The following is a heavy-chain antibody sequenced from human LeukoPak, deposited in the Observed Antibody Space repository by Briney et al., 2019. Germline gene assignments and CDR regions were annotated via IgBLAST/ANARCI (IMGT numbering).Heavy chain of an antibody. CDR3: ARGPYDFWSGYPRDYFDY. CDR2: INPSGGST. V-gene: IGHV1-46*01. J-gene: IGHJ4*02. Sequence: ASVKVSCKASGYTFSSYYIHWVRQAPGQGLEWMGIINPSGGSTTYAQKFQGRVTMTRDTSTSTVYMDLSSLRSEDTAVYYCARGPYDFWSGYPRDYFDYWGQGTLVTVSS. D-gene: IGHD3-3*01. CDR1: GYTFSSYY.